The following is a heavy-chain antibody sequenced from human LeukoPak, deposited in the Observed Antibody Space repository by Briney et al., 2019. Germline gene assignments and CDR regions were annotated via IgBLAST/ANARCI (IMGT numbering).Heavy chain of an antibody. CDR3: AKKGYCSGGSCYYFDF. CDR1: GFTFSSYG. D-gene: IGHD2-15*01. CDR2: ISYDGSNK. Sequence: GGSLRLSCAASGFTFSSYGMHWVRQAPGRGLEWVAVISYDGSNKYYADFVKGRFTISRDNSKNTLYLQMNSLRAEDTAVYYCAKKGYCSGGSCYYFDFWGQGTLVTVSS. V-gene: IGHV3-30*18. J-gene: IGHJ4*02.